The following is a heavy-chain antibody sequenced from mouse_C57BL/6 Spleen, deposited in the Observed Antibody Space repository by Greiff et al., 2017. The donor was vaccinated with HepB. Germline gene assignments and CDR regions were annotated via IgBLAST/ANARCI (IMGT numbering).Heavy chain of an antibody. J-gene: IGHJ2*01. CDR2: IYPGDGDT. Sequence: VQLQESGPELVKPGASVKISCKASGYAFSSSWMNWVKQRPGKGLEWIGRIYPGDGDTNYNGKFKGKATLTADKSSSTAYMQLSSLTSEDSAVYFCAREKANFDYWGQGTTLTVSS. V-gene: IGHV1-82*01. CDR1: GYAFSSSW. CDR3: AREKANFDY.